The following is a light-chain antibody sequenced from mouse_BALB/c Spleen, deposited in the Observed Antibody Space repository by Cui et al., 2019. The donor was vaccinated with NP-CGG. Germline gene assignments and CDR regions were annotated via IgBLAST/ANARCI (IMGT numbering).Light chain of an antibody. CDR1: TGAVTTSNY. J-gene: IGLJ1*01. Sequence: VVTQDSTLTTSPGETVTLTCRSSTGAVTTSNYANWVQEKPDHLFTGLISGTNNRTPGVPARFSGSLIGDKAALTITGAQTEDEAIYFCALWYSNHWVFGGGTKLTVL. CDR2: GTN. V-gene: IGLV1*01. CDR3: ALWYSNHWV.